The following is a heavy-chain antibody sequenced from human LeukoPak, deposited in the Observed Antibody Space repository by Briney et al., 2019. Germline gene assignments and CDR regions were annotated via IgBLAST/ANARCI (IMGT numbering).Heavy chain of an antibody. D-gene: IGHD4-17*01. V-gene: IGHV4-59*08. Sequence: SETLSLTCTVSGGSISSYYWSWIRQPPGKGPEWIGYIYYSGSTNYNPSLKSRVTISVDTSKNQFSLKLSSVTAADTAVYYCARQGVTTLSFDYWGQGTLVTVSS. J-gene: IGHJ4*02. CDR1: GGSISSYY. CDR3: ARQGVTTLSFDY. CDR2: IYYSGST.